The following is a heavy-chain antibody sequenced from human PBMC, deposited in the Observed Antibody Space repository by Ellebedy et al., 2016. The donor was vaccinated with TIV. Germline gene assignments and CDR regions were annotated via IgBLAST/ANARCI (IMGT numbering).Heavy chain of an antibody. CDR2: ISGYNGNT. V-gene: IGHV1-18*01. D-gene: IGHD1-26*01. J-gene: IGHJ3*01. Sequence: AASVKVSCKASGYTFTSYGISWVRQAPGQGLEWMGWISGYNGNTNYAQNLQGRVTMTTDTSTSTAFMELRSLRSDDTAMYYCARIIFDGNSVNGFDVWGRGTVVTVSS. CDR1: GYTFTSYG. CDR3: ARIIFDGNSVNGFDV.